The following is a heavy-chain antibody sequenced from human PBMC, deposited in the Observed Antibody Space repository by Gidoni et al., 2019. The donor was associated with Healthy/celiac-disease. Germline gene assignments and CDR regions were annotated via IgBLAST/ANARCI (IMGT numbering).Heavy chain of an antibody. J-gene: IGHJ3*02. CDR1: GFTFSRYA. V-gene: IGHV3-23*01. CDR3: AKDRGYSSGWFDAFDI. D-gene: IGHD6-19*01. Sequence: EVQLLESGGGLVQPGGSLRLSCAASGFTFSRYAMSWVRQAPRKGLEWVSAISGSGGSTYYADSVKGRFTISRDNSKNTLYLQMNSLRAEDTAVYYCAKDRGYSSGWFDAFDIWGQGTMVTVSS. CDR2: ISGSGGST.